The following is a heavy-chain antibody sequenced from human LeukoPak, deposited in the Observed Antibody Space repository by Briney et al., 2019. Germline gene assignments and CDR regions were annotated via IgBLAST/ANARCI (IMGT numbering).Heavy chain of an antibody. CDR2: INPDGSWT. J-gene: IGHJ1*01. Sequence: GGSLRLSCAASGFTFNSYWMVWFGQAPGKGLMWVSCINPDGSWTLHADSVKCRFNISRDYAKNTLHLQRNSLRSEHTAVYYCARDTDFYGSGRHGYFDHWGQGTLVTVSS. D-gene: IGHD3-10*01. CDR3: ARDTDFYGSGRHGYFDH. V-gene: IGHV3-74*01. CDR1: GFTFNSYW.